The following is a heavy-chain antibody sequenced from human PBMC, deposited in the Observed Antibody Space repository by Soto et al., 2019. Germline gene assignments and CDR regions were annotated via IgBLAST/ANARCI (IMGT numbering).Heavy chain of an antibody. CDR1: GYIFATSW. V-gene: IGHV5-51*01. D-gene: IGHD5-12*01. J-gene: IGHJ4*02. CDR3: ARPGFSGYAFDY. Sequence: PGESLKISCKGSGYIFATSWIAWVRQMPGKGLEWVGIIFPADSDTRYSPSFQGQFTISADKSITTAYLQWSSLKASDTAMYYCARPGFSGYAFDYWGQGTLVTVSS. CDR2: IFPADSDT.